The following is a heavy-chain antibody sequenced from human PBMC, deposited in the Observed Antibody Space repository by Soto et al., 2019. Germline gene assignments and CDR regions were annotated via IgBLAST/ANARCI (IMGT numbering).Heavy chain of an antibody. CDR3: ARLSDPTAQAGFRDY. CDR2: IYYSGST. V-gene: IGHV4-39*01. J-gene: IGHJ4*02. Sequence: SETLSLTCTVSGGSIISSSYYWGWIRQPPGKGLEWIGSIYYSGSTYYNPSLKSRVTISVDTSKNQFSLKLSSVTAADTAVYYCARLSDPTAQAGFRDYWGQGTLVTVSS. D-gene: IGHD3-10*01. CDR1: GGSIISSSYY.